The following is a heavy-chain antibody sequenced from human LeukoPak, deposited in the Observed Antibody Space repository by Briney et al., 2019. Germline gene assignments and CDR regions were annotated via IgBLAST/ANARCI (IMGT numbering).Heavy chain of an antibody. CDR1: GGTFSSYA. CDR3: ARVSGTVTPWIGEWFDP. CDR2: IIPIFGTA. J-gene: IGHJ5*02. D-gene: IGHD3-10*01. V-gene: IGHV1-69*13. Sequence: SSVKVSCKASGGTFSSYAISWVRQAPGQGLEWMGGIIPIFGTANYAQTFQGRFTITADESTSTGYMELSSMRSEDTAVYYCARVSGTVTPWIGEWFDPWGQGTLVTVYS.